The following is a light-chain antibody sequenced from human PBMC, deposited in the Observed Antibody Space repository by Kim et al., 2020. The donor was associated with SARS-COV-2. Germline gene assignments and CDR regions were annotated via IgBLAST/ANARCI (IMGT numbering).Light chain of an antibody. J-gene: IGKJ3*01. V-gene: IGKV3-11*01. CDR3: QQRSNWPKT. CDR2: DAS. Sequence: EIVLTQSPATLSLSSGERVTLSCRASQSVSSYLGWYQQKPGQAPRLLIYDASNRATGIPARFSGSGSGTDFTLTISSLEPEDFAVYYCQQRSNWPKTFGPGTKVDIK. CDR1: QSVSSY.